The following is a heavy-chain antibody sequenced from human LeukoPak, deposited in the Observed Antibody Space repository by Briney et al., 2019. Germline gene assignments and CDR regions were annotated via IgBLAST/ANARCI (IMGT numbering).Heavy chain of an antibody. D-gene: IGHD5-24*01. CDR1: GYTFTTYW. CDR3: VRSPRDGCHDAFDV. J-gene: IGHJ3*01. CDR2: IYPGDSET. Sequence: GESLKIYCKGSGYTFTTYWIGWVRQMPGKGLEWVGIIYPGDSETRYSPSFQGQVTISADKSISTAYLQWSSLQASDTAMYYCVRSPRDGCHDAFDVWGQGTMVTVSS. V-gene: IGHV5-51*01.